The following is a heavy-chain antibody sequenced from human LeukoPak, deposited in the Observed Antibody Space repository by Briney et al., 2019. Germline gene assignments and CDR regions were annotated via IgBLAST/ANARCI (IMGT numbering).Heavy chain of an antibody. V-gene: IGHV3-30-3*01. CDR3: ARVTYSGYDSPATIDY. CDR1: GFTFSNYG. CDR2: ISYDGSNK. D-gene: IGHD5-12*01. Sequence: GGSLRLSCAASGFTFSNYGMHWVRQAPGKGLEWVAVISYDGSNKYYADSVKGRFTISRDNSKNTLYLQMNSLRAEDTAVYYCARVTYSGYDSPATIDYWGQGTLVTVSS. J-gene: IGHJ4*02.